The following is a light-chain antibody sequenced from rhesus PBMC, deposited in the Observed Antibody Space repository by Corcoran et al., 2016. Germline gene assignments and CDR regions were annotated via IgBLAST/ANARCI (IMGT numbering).Light chain of an antibody. CDR1: QGISTY. Sequence: DIQMTQSPSSLSASVGDTVTITCRASQGISTYLAWYQQKPGKAPRPLISYASNLDSGVPSRFSGIGSGTDFTLTIGSLQPEDFATYYCQQHKSYPFTFGPGTKLDVK. V-gene: IGKV1S14*01. J-gene: IGKJ3*01. CDR2: YAS. CDR3: QQHKSYPFT.